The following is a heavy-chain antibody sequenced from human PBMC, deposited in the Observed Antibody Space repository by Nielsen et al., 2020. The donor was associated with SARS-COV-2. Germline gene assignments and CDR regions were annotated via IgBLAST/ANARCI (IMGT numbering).Heavy chain of an antibody. CDR3: ARDHILTGYYPHYFYYGLDV. Sequence: VRQAPGKGLEWVSVIYSGGSTYYADSVKGRFTISRDNANNSVFLQMNSLRAEDTAVYYCARDHILTGYYPHYFYYGLDVWGLGTTVTVSS. D-gene: IGHD3-9*01. V-gene: IGHV3-53*01. J-gene: IGHJ6*02. CDR2: IYSGGST.